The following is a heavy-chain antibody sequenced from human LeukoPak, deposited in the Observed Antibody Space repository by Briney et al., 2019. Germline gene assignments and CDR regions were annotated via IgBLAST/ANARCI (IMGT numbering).Heavy chain of an antibody. V-gene: IGHV3-7*01. CDR2: MSEDGSGT. J-gene: IGHJ4*02. CDR1: GFSIRSSW. D-gene: IGHD7-27*01. Sequence: PGGSLRLSCAVSGFSIRSSWMSWVRQTPGKGLEWVADMSEDGSGTYYVDSVKGRFTVSRDNAKNSLYLQMSSLRAEDTAVYYGARDPAWGAIDYWGQGTLVTVSS. CDR3: ARDPAWGAIDY.